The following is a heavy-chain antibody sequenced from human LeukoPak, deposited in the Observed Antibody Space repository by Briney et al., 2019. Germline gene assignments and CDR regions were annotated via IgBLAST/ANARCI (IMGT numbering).Heavy chain of an antibody. D-gene: IGHD1-26*01. V-gene: IGHV3-21*01. CDR1: GFTFSSYS. Sequence: GSLRLSCAASGFTFSSYSMNWVRQAPGRGLEWVSSISSSSSYIYYADSVKGRFTISRDNAKNSLYLQMNSLRAEDTAVYYCARDSTIVGATTSDYWGQGTLVTVSS. J-gene: IGHJ4*02. CDR2: ISSSSSYI. CDR3: ARDSTIVGATTSDY.